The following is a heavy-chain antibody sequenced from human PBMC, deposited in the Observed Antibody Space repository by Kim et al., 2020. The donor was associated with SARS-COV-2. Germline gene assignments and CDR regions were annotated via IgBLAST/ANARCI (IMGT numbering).Heavy chain of an antibody. Sequence: GGSLRLSCAASGLSISDYDMSWIRQAPGKGLEWISSITRRSTSREYADSVKGRFTISRDNFENSVYLQMNSLRAEDTAVYYCARATILTMVREFDFWGQGTLVTVSS. J-gene: IGHJ4*02. D-gene: IGHD3-10*01. CDR2: ITRRSTSR. CDR1: GLSISDYD. V-gene: IGHV3-11*03. CDR3: ARATILTMVREFDF.